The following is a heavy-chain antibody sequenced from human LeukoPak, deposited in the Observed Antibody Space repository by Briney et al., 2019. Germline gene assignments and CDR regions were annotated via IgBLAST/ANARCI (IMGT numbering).Heavy chain of an antibody. V-gene: IGHV3-23*01. J-gene: IGHJ4*02. Sequence: GGSLRLPCAASGFTFSSYAMSWVRQAPGKGLEWVSVINGGGVSKDYADSVKDRFTLSRDNSKNTLYLQMNSLRAEDTAVYYCAKDDYVGSYYYFDYWGQGTLVTVSS. CDR3: AKDDYVGSYYYFDY. CDR1: GFTFSSYA. CDR2: INGGGVSK. D-gene: IGHD1-26*01.